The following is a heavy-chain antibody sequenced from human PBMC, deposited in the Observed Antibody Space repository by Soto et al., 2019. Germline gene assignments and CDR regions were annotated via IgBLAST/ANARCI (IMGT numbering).Heavy chain of an antibody. CDR1: GGSISSGXXX. Sequence: QVQLQESGPGLVKPSQTLSLTCTVSGGSISSGXXXXXXIRQPPGKGLEWIGYIYYXXXTYYNPSLKSRVTISVDTSKNQFSLKLSSVTAADTAVYYCARGVPDYGGNNWFDPWGQGTLVTVSS. CDR3: ARGVPDYGGNNWFDP. V-gene: IGHV4-30-4*01. CDR2: IYYXXXT. D-gene: IGHD4-17*01. J-gene: IGHJ5*02.